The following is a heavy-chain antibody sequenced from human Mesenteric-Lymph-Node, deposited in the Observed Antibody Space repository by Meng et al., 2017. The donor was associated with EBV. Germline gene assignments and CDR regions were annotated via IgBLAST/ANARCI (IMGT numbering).Heavy chain of an antibody. CDR3: ARDPYIKTWSLPFA. CDR2: IAHDSRNR. CDR1: GFLFSYYG. V-gene: IGHV3-30*03. D-gene: IGHD1-14*01. J-gene: IGHJ5*02. Sequence: QVQLVESGGGVVQPGRSLRLSCAGSGFLFSYYGMHWVRQVPGKGLEWVALIAHDSRNRYYAESVEGRFTISRDNSKNTLYLEMNDLRVEDTSIYYCARDPYIKTWSLPFAWGQGTLVTVSS.